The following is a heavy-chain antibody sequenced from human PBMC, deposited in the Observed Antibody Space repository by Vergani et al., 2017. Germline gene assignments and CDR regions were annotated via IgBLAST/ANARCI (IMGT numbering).Heavy chain of an antibody. D-gene: IGHD3-10*01. Sequence: EGQLVESGGDWVQRGGSLRLSCAASGFISSSYWMSWVRQAPGKGLEWVANGNQDGSEKYYVDSVRGRFTISRDNAKNSIYLQMNSLRAEDTAVYFCVRVPLIRRGSGNYSINNYHGTHVWCQGNTVIVSS. CDR2: GNQDGSEK. V-gene: IGHV3-7*01. CDR3: VRVPLIRRGSGNYSINNYHGTHV. J-gene: IGHJ6*02. CDR1: GFISSSYW.